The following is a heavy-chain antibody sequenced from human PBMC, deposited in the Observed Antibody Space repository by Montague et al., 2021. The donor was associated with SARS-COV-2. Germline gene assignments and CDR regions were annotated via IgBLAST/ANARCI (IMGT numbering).Heavy chain of an antibody. CDR1: GGSISSYY. CDR2: IFHSGIT. Sequence: SETLSLTCSVSGGSISSYYCSWIRQSRGKGLEWIGYIFHSGITDXNPSLKSRVTISVDMSKNQFSLQLNSVTAADSAVYYCARTEYNWNGWFDPWGQGTLVTVSS. V-gene: IGHV4-59*13. J-gene: IGHJ5*02. D-gene: IGHD1-20*01. CDR3: ARTEYNWNGWFDP.